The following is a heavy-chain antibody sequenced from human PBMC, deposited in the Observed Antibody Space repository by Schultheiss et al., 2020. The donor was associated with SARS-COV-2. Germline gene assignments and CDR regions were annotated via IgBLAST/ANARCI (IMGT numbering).Heavy chain of an antibody. CDR2: VSYDGSNK. J-gene: IGHJ4*02. V-gene: IGHV3-30*18. CDR3: AKERYSYDAGYYFDY. CDR1: GFTFRNTG. D-gene: IGHD5-18*01. Sequence: GGSLRLSCAASGFTFRNTGMHWVRQAPGKGLEWVAVVSYDGSNKYYADSVKGRFTISRDNSQNTLYLQMDSLRADDTAVYFCAKERYSYDAGYYFDYWGQGTLVTVSS.